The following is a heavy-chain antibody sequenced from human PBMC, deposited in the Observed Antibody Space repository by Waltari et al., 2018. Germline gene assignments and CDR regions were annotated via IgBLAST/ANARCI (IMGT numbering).Heavy chain of an antibody. CDR2: MNPNSGNT. D-gene: IGHD3-3*01. Sequence: QVQLVQSGAEVKKPGASVKVSCKASGYTFTSYDINWVRQATGQGLEWMGWMNPNSGNTGDAQKFQGRVTMTRNTSISTAYMELSSLRSEDTAVYYCARVLDFWSGYYAWPIDYWGQGTLVTVSS. CDR1: GYTFTSYD. V-gene: IGHV1-8*01. CDR3: ARVLDFWSGYYAWPIDY. J-gene: IGHJ4*02.